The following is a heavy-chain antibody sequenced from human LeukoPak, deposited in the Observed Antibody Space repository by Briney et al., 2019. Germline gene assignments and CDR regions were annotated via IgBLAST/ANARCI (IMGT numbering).Heavy chain of an antibody. D-gene: IGHD4-23*01. CDR1: GYTFTGYY. J-gene: IGHJ4*02. CDR2: INPNSGGT. CDR3: ARDLPGGGNSAPLS. V-gene: IGHV1-2*02. Sequence: ASVKVSCKASGYTFTGYYMHWVRQAPGQGLEWMGWINPNSGGTNYAQKFQGRVTMTRDTSISTAYMELSRLRSDDTAVYYCARDLPGGGNSAPLSRGQGTLVTVSS.